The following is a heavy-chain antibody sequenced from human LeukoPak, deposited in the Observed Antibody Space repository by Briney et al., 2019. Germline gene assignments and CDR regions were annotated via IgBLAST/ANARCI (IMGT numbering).Heavy chain of an antibody. V-gene: IGHV1-2*02. J-gene: IGHJ4*02. CDR1: GYTFTGYY. CDR2: INPNSGGT. Sequence: GASVKVSCKASGYTFTGYYMHRVRQAPGQGLEWMGWINPNSGGTNYAQKFQGRVTMTRDTSISTAYMELSRLRSDDTAVYYCARSPIQLWPENVFFDYWGQGTLVTVSS. D-gene: IGHD5-18*01. CDR3: ARSPIQLWPENVFFDY.